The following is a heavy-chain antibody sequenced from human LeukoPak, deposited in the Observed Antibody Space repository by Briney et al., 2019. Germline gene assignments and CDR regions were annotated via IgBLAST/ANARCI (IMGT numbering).Heavy chain of an antibody. V-gene: IGHV3-23*01. CDR2: ISGSGGST. CDR1: GFTFSDYY. D-gene: IGHD7-27*01. Sequence: PGGSLRLSCAASGFTFSDYYMSWIRQAPGKGLEWVSAISGSGGSTYYADSVKGRFTISRDNSKNTLYLQMNSLRAEDTAVYYCAKFYPRGSRVAGDNVDAFDIWGQGTMVTVSS. CDR3: AKFYPRGSRVAGDNVDAFDI. J-gene: IGHJ3*02.